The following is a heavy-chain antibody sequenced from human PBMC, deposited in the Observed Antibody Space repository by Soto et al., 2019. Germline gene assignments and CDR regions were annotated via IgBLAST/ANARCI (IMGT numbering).Heavy chain of an antibody. V-gene: IGHV4-31*03. D-gene: IGHD3-22*01. Sequence: PSETLSLTCTVSGGSISSGDYYWSWIRQHPGKGLEWIGYIYYSGSTYYNPSLKSRVTISVDTSKNQFSLKMSSVTAADTALYYCARAHYYYDSSGYFHNWGQGSLVTVSS. CDR1: GGSISSGDYY. CDR2: IYYSGST. J-gene: IGHJ4*02. CDR3: ARAHYYYDSSGYFHN.